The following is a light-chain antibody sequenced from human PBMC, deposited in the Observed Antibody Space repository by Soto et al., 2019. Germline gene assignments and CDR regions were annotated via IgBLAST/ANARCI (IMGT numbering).Light chain of an antibody. V-gene: IGKV1-5*03. J-gene: IGKJ1*01. Sequence: DIQMTQSPSTLYASAGDRVTITCRASQSISSWLAWYQQKPGKAPKLLIYKASSLESGVPSRFSGSGFGTEFTLTISSLQPDDFATYYCQQYNSYSWTFGQGTKVDI. CDR2: KAS. CDR3: QQYNSYSWT. CDR1: QSISSW.